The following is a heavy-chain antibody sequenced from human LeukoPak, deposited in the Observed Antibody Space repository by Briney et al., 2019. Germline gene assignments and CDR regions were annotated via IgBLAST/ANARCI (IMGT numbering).Heavy chain of an antibody. CDR2: TYYSGST. D-gene: IGHD2-15*01. CDR1: GGSVSSGSYY. CDR3: ARESGGCSGGSCYFGAFDI. Sequence: SETLSLTCTVSGGSVSSGSYYWSWIRQPPGKGLEWIGYTYYSGSTNYNPSLKSRVTISVDTSKNQFSLKLSSVTAADTAVYYCARESGGCSGGSCYFGAFDIWGQGTMVTVSS. J-gene: IGHJ3*02. V-gene: IGHV4-61*01.